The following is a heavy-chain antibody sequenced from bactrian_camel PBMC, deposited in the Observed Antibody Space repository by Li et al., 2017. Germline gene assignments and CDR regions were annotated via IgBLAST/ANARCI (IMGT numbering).Heavy chain of an antibody. D-gene: IGHD6*01. Sequence: QVQLVESGGGSVQAGGSLSLSCAASGYMYMPRCMAWFRQAPGKEREAVAATDSVGTTSLADSVKGRFTVPQDSAKNILYLQMDSLKPEDTAMYYCAVGTSYGYSLEVKDYEYWGQGTQVTVS. V-gene: IGHV3S53*01. J-gene: IGHJ4*01. CDR3: AVGTSYGYSLEVKDYEY. CDR2: TDSVGTT. CDR1: GYMYMPRC.